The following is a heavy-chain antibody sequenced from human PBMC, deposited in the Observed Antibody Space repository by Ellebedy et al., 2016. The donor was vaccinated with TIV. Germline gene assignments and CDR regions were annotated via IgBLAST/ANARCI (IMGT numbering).Heavy chain of an antibody. CDR2: IYYSGST. V-gene: IGHV4-39*07. J-gene: IGHJ4*02. CDR1: GGSISSSSYY. D-gene: IGHD1-26*01. CDR3: ARGREDFDY. Sequence: SETLPLTXTVSGGSISSSSYYWGWIRQPPGKGLEWIGSIYYSGSTYYNPSLKSRVTISVDTSKNQFSLKLSSVTAADTAVYYCARGREDFDYWGQGTLVTVSS.